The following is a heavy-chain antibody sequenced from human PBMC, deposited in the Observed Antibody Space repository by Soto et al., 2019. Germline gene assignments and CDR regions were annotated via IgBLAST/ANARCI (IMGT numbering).Heavy chain of an antibody. CDR3: AGQTGIAVAGPLLFGP. V-gene: IGHV4-59*08. CDR2: IYYSGST. D-gene: IGHD6-19*01. Sequence: SETLSLTSTVSGGNITSYYWSWIRQPPGKGLEWIGYIYYSGSTNYNPSLKSRVTMSVDTSKNQFSLRLSSVTAADTAVYYCAGQTGIAVAGPLLFGPWGQGTLVTVSS. CDR1: GGNITSYY. J-gene: IGHJ5*02.